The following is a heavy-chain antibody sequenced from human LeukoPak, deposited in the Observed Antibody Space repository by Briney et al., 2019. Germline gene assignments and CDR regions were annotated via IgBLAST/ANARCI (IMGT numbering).Heavy chain of an antibody. CDR2: FDPEDGET. CDR1: GYTLTELS. Sequence: GASVKVSCTVFGYTLTELSMHWGRQAPGKGLEWMGGFDPEDGETIYAQKSQGRVTMTEDTSTDTAYMELSSLRCKDTAVYYCATVPTDSSGWLLFDYWGQGTLVTVSS. V-gene: IGHV1-24*01. J-gene: IGHJ4*02. D-gene: IGHD6-19*01. CDR3: ATVPTDSSGWLLFDY.